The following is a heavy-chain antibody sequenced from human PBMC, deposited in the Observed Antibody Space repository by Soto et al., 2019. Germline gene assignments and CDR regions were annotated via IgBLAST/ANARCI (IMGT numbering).Heavy chain of an antibody. J-gene: IGHJ4*02. CDR2: VNWNGGST. D-gene: IGHD1-26*01. CDR3: VKRVSLNFDY. Sequence: GGSLRLSCAASGFTFDDYGMSWARQAPGKGLEWVSGVNWNGGSTGYADSVKGRFTISRGNAKNSLYLQMNSLRAEDTAFYYCVKRVSLNFDYWGQGTLVTVSS. CDR1: GFTFDDYG. V-gene: IGHV3-20*04.